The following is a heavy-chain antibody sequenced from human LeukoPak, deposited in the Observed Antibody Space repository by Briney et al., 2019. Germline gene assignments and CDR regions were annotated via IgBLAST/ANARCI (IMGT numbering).Heavy chain of an antibody. CDR2: IYTSGST. J-gene: IGHJ4*02. Sequence: SETLSLTCTVSGASISSYYWSWIRQPAGKGLEWIGRIYTSGSTNYNPSLKSRVTMSVDTSKNQFSLRLSSVTAADTAVYYCARGPGSGYPYYFDYWGQGTLVTVSS. CDR3: ARGPGSGYPYYFDY. D-gene: IGHD3-3*01. CDR1: GASISSYY. V-gene: IGHV4-4*07.